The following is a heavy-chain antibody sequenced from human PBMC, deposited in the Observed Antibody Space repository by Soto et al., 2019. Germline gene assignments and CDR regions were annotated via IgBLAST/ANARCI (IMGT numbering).Heavy chain of an antibody. CDR1: GGSISSYY. V-gene: IGHV4-59*01. Sequence: QVQLQESGPGLVKPSETLSLTCTVSGGSISSYYWSWIRQPPGKGLEWIGYISYSGSTNYNSSLKSRVTISVGTSKNQFSLKLSSVTAADTAVYYCAREGVTPSYYYYYGMDVWGQGTTVTVSS. D-gene: IGHD5-18*01. CDR3: AREGVTPSYYYYYGMDV. J-gene: IGHJ6*02. CDR2: ISYSGST.